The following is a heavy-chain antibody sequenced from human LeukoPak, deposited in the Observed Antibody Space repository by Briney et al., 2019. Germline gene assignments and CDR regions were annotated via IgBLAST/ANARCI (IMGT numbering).Heavy chain of an antibody. CDR2: IYPGDSDT. CDR1: GYIFTSYW. Sequence: GESLKISCKGSGYIFTSYWIGWVRPLPGKGLEWMGMIYPGDSDTRYRTPFQGQVTISADKSISTAFLQWNSLKASDTAMYYCARHLSGITGYTYGRGIDYWGQGILVTVSS. V-gene: IGHV5-51*01. CDR3: ARHLSGITGYTYGRGIDY. J-gene: IGHJ4*02. D-gene: IGHD5-18*01.